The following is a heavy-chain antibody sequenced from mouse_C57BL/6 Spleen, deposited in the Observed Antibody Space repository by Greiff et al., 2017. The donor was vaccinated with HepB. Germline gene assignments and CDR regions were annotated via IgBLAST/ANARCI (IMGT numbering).Heavy chain of an antibody. CDR2: IYPGSGNT. CDR1: GYTFTDYY. CDR3: ARSRGYEDWYFDV. Sequence: QVQLKESGAELVRPGASVKLSCKASGYTFTDYYINWVKQRPGQGLEWIARIYPGSGNTYYNEKFKGKATLTAEKSSSTAYMQLSSLTSEDSAVYFCARSRGYEDWYFDVWGTGTTVTVSS. J-gene: IGHJ1*03. D-gene: IGHD2-2*01. V-gene: IGHV1-76*01.